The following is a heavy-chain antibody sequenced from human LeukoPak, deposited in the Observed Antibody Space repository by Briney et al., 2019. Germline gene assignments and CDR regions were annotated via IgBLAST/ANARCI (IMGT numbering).Heavy chain of an antibody. V-gene: IGHV1-69*02. J-gene: IGHJ5*02. CDR3: ARGPTLGVVNNWFDP. Sequence: GASVKVSCKASGGTFSSYTISWVRQAPGQGLEWMGRIIPILGIANYAQKFQGRVTITADKSTSTAYMELSSLRSEDTAVYYCARGPTLGVVNNWFDPWGQGTLVTVSS. CDR2: IIPILGIA. CDR1: GGTFSSYT. D-gene: IGHD3-3*01.